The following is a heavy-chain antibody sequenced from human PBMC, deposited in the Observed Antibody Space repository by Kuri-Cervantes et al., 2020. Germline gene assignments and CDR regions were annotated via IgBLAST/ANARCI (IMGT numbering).Heavy chain of an antibody. D-gene: IGHD3-3*01. CDR1: GFTFSSNA. CDR3: AKDTIFGVVPYFDY. Sequence: GGSLRLSCAASGFTFSSNAVSWVRQAPGKGLEWVSAISGSGGSTYYADSVKGRFTISRDNSKNTLYLQMNSLRAEDTAVYYCAKDTIFGVVPYFDYWGQGTLVTVSS. V-gene: IGHV3-23*01. J-gene: IGHJ4*02. CDR2: ISGSGGST.